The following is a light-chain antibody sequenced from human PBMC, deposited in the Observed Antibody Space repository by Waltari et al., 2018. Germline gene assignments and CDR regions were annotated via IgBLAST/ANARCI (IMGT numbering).Light chain of an antibody. V-gene: IGKV2-40*01. CDR2: GGS. J-gene: IGKJ1*01. CDR1: QSLLHSNGNIY. CDR3: EQAIAFPWT. Sequence: DLVITQPPLSLPITPGASASISCRSTQSLLHSNGNIYLHWYLQKPGQSPQLLIYGGSNRASGVPDRFSGSGSGTDFTLKISNVEAEDIGVYYCEQAIAFPWTFGQGTKVEIK.